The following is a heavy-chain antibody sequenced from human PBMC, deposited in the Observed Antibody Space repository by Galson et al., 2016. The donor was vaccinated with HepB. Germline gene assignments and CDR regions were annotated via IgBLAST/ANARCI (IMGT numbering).Heavy chain of an antibody. V-gene: IGHV3-21*01. CDR1: GFNSSTYN. J-gene: IGHJ4*02. CDR3: ARILLREAAALDF. D-gene: IGHD6-13*01. CDR2: VSSRSTYI. Sequence: SLRLSCAASGFNSSTYNMHWVRQAPGKGLEWVSSVSSRSTYIYYAQSVKGRFTISRDNAKNSMSLQLTSLRAEDTAVYYCARILLREAAALDFWGQGTLVTVSS.